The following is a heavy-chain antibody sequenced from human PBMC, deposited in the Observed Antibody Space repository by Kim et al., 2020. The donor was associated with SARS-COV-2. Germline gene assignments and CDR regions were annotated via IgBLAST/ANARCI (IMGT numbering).Heavy chain of an antibody. CDR1: GFTVSSTY. D-gene: IGHD3-22*01. CDR3: ARADDSRGYYSGPGGY. V-gene: IGHV3-66*02. J-gene: IGHJ4*02. Sequence: GGSLRLSCAASGFTVSSTYMSWVRQAPGKGLEWVSAIYSGGNTYYADSVKGRFTISRDKSKNTLFLQMSSLRAEDTGVYYCARADDSRGYYSGPGGYWGQGTLVTVSS. CDR2: IYSGGNT.